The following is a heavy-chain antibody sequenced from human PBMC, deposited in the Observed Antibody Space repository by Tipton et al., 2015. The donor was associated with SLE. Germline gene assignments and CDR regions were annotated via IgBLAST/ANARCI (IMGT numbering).Heavy chain of an antibody. CDR1: GGSISRYS. D-gene: IGHD3-22*01. V-gene: IGHV4-59*01. CDR3: ARGYDSTRGLLGWFFDY. J-gene: IGHJ4*02. CDR2: IYYSGST. Sequence: TLSLTCAVSGGSISRYSWSWIRQPPGKGLEWIGYIYYSGSTNYNPSLKSRVTISVDTSKNQFSLKLSSVTAADTAVYYCARGYDSTRGLLGWFFDYWGQGTLVTVSS.